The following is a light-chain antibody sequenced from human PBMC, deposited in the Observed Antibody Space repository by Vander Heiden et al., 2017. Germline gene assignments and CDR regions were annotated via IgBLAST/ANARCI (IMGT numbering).Light chain of an antibody. Sequence: SYVLTQPPSVSVAPGKTARITCGGNNSGSKSVHWYQQKPGQAPVLVIYYDCDRPSGIPERFSGSNSGNTATLTISRVEAGDEADYYCQVWDSSSDHPAVFGGGTKLTVL. J-gene: IGLJ3*02. CDR3: QVWDSSSDHPAV. V-gene: IGLV3-21*04. CDR1: NSGSKS. CDR2: YDC.